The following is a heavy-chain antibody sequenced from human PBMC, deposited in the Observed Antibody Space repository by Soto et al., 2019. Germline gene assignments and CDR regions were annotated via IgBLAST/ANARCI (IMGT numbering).Heavy chain of an antibody. Sequence: QVQLVESGGGVVQPGRSLRLSCAASGFTFSSYGMHWVRQAPGKGLEWVAALWYDGSNKYYADSVKGRFTISRDNFNNPLYLQMTSLRAEDTGMYYCARESGSYHLGSWGGGTLVAVSS. CDR1: GFTFSSYG. D-gene: IGHD1-26*01. CDR2: LWYDGSNK. V-gene: IGHV3-33*01. CDR3: ARESGSYHLGS. J-gene: IGHJ4*02.